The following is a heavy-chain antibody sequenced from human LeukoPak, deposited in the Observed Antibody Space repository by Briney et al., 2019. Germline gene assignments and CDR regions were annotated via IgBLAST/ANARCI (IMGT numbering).Heavy chain of an antibody. CDR1: GFTVSSNY. J-gene: IGHJ6*03. V-gene: IGHV3-66*01. D-gene: IGHD3-9*01. CDR2: IYSGRST. Sequence: SGGSLRLSCAASGFTVSSNYMSSVRQAPGKGLEWVSVIYSGRSTYYADSVKGRFTIARDNSKNTLYLQMNSLRADDTAVYYCSSLRYFDWLSAYSVYYYMDVWGKGTTVTISS. CDR3: SSLRYFDWLSAYSVYYYMDV.